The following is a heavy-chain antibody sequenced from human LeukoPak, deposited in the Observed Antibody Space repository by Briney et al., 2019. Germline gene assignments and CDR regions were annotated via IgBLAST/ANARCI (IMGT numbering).Heavy chain of an antibody. CDR1: GFTFSSYA. CDR2: ISGSGGGT. D-gene: IGHD4-17*01. V-gene: IGHV3-23*01. J-gene: IGHJ4*02. Sequence: PGGSLRLSCAASGFTFSSYAISWARQAPGKGLEWVSDISGSGGGTYYADSVKGRFTISRDNSNNTLYLQMNSLRAEDTAVYYCAKGNQRVTRPFDYWGQGTLVTVSS. CDR3: AKGNQRVTRPFDY.